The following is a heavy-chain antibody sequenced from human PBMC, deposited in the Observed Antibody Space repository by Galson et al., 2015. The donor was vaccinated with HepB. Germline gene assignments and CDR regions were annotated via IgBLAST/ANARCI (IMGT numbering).Heavy chain of an antibody. CDR2: INPNSGGT. Sequence: SVKASCKASGYTFTGYYMHWVRQAPGQGLEWMGWINPNSGGTNYAQKFQGRVTMTRDTSISTAYMELSRLRSDDTAVYYCARDQNSGRYCSGGSCYLPWFDPWGQGTLVTVSS. V-gene: IGHV1-2*02. J-gene: IGHJ5*02. CDR3: ARDQNSGRYCSGGSCYLPWFDP. D-gene: IGHD2-15*01. CDR1: GYTFTGYY.